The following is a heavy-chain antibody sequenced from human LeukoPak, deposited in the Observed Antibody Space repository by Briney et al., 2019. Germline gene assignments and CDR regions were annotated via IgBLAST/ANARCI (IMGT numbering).Heavy chain of an antibody. D-gene: IGHD7-27*01. Sequence: SATLSLTCAVYGGSFSGYFWSSVRQPPGKGPEWIGEINHKANTNYHPSLNKRATISVDKSKNQFSLKLSSGTAAETAAYYCAREISGARGAFDIWGQGTKVTVSS. J-gene: IGHJ3*02. CDR2: INHKANT. CDR3: AREISGARGAFDI. V-gene: IGHV4-34*01. CDR1: GGSFSGYF.